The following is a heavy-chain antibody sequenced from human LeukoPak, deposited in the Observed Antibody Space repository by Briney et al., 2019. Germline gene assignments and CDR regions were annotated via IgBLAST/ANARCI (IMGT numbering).Heavy chain of an antibody. D-gene: IGHD5-18*01. CDR1: GFTFSNYW. Sequence: GGSLRLSCAASGFTFSNYWMSWVRQAPGKGLEWVANIKQDGSEKYYVDSVRGRFTISRDNAKISLYLQMNSLRAEDTAVYYCARDATLWPLDYWGQGTLVTVSS. V-gene: IGHV3-7*01. J-gene: IGHJ4*02. CDR3: ARDATLWPLDY. CDR2: IKQDGSEK.